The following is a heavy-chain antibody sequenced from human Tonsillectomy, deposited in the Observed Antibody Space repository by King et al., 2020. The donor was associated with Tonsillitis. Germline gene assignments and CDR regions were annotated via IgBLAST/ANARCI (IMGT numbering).Heavy chain of an antibody. Sequence: VQLVESGGGLVKPGGSLRLSCAASGFTFSSYSMNWVRQAPGKGLEWVSSISSSSGYIYYADSVKGRFTISRDNAKNSLYLQMNSLRAEDTAVYYCAREEMDVWGSYRTLDYWGQGTLVTVSS. CDR3: AREEMDVWGSYRTLDY. CDR2: ISSSSGYI. V-gene: IGHV3-21*01. D-gene: IGHD3-16*02. J-gene: IGHJ4*02. CDR1: GFTFSSYS.